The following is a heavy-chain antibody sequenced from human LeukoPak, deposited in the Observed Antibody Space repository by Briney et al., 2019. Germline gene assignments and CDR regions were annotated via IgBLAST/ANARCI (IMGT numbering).Heavy chain of an antibody. V-gene: IGHV3-23*01. Sequence: GGSLRLSCAASGFTFSSYAMSWVRQAPGKGLEWASAISGSGGSTYYADSVKGRFTISRDNSKNTLYLQMNSLRAEDTAVYYCANDASSSGIFYWGQGTLVTVSS. D-gene: IGHD3-10*01. CDR3: ANDASSSGIFY. J-gene: IGHJ4*02. CDR1: GFTFSSYA. CDR2: ISGSGGST.